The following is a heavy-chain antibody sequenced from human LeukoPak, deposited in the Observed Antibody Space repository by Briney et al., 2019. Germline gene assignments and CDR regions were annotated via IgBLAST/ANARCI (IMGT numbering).Heavy chain of an antibody. D-gene: IGHD5-24*01. V-gene: IGHV4-59*01. CDR3: ARGPRDCYNQFDY. CDR1: GGSISSYY. CDR2: IYYSGST. Sequence: PSETLSLTCTVSGGSISSYYWSWIRQPPGKGLEWIGDIYYSGSTNYNPSLKSRVTISVDTSKNQFSLKLSSVTAADTAGYYFARGPRDCYNQFDYWGQGTLVTVSS. J-gene: IGHJ4*02.